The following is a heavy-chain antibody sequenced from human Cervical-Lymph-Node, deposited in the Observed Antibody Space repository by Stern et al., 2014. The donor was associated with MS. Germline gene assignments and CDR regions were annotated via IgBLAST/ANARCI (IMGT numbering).Heavy chain of an antibody. D-gene: IGHD3-3*01. CDR1: GFTFSSYS. CDR2: ISSSRSTI. V-gene: IGHV3-48*02. J-gene: IGHJ6*02. Sequence: DQLVQSGGGLVQPGGSLRLSCAASGFTFSSYSMNWVRQAPGKGLEWISYISSSRSTIYYADSVKGRFTISRDNAKNSLYLQMNSLRDEDTAVYYCARANYDFWSGNSSFQRYYYGMDVWGQGTTVTVSS. CDR3: ARANYDFWSGNSSFQRYYYGMDV.